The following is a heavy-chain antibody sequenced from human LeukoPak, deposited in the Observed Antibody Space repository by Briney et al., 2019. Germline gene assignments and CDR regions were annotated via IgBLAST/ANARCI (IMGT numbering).Heavy chain of an antibody. Sequence: GASVKVSCKASGYTFNSYGISWVRQAPGQGLEWMGWISAYNGNTNYAQNFQGRVTMSTDTSTSTAYMELRSLRSDDTAVYYCARDPKYYDSSGYYFFDYWGQGTLVTVPS. D-gene: IGHD3-22*01. J-gene: IGHJ4*02. CDR1: GYTFNSYG. CDR3: ARDPKYYDSSGYYFFDY. V-gene: IGHV1-18*01. CDR2: ISAYNGNT.